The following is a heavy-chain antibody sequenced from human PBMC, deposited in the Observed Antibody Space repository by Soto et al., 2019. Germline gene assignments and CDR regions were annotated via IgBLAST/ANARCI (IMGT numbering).Heavy chain of an antibody. CDR2: IYDSGTT. J-gene: IGHJ4*02. V-gene: IGHV4-59*08. Sequence: QVQLRESGPGLVRPSETLSLTCTVSGGSITGYYWSWIRQPPGKGLEWIGYIYDSGTTTYNAALKSRVTISADTSKNQFSLNLRSVTAADTAVYYCARRNYGEEGYFFDFWGQGLLATVSS. CDR3: ARRNYGEEGYFFDF. CDR1: GGSITGYY. D-gene: IGHD4-17*01.